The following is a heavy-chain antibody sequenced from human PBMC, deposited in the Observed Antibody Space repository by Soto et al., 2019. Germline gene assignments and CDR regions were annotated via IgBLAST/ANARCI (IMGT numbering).Heavy chain of an antibody. Sequence: QDQLVQSGAEVKKPGSSVKVSCKDSGGLFSSFAISWVRQAPGQGLEWMGGIIPVFGTTNYAQKFQGRVTITADESTNTAYMELSSLTSDDTAMYYCARGGGPYVWFNEFWGQGTQVTVSS. CDR1: GGLFSSFA. V-gene: IGHV1-69*12. CDR3: ARGGGPYVWFNEF. J-gene: IGHJ4*02. CDR2: IIPVFGTT. D-gene: IGHD3-16*01.